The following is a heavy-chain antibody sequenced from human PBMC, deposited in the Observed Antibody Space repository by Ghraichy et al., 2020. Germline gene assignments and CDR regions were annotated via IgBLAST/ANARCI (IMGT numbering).Heavy chain of an antibody. CDR1: GGSISSYY. Sequence: SETLSLTCTVSGGSISSYYWSWIRQPPGKGLEWIGYIYYSGSTNYNPSLKSRVTISVDTSKNQFSLKLSSVTAADTAVYYCARERAYDSSGYYLGAFDIWGQGTMVTVSS. J-gene: IGHJ3*02. CDR2: IYYSGST. D-gene: IGHD3-22*01. V-gene: IGHV4-59*01. CDR3: ARERAYDSSGYYLGAFDI.